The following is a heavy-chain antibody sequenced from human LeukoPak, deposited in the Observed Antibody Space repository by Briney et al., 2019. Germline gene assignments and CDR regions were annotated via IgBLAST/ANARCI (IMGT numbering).Heavy chain of an antibody. Sequence: GGSLRLSCAASGFTFSSYEMNWVRQAPGKGLEWVSYISSSGSTIYYADSVKGRFNISRDNAKNSLYLQMNSLRAEDTAVYYCARDTADDAFDIWGQGTMVTVSS. J-gene: IGHJ3*02. CDR2: ISSSGSTI. CDR1: GFTFSSYE. V-gene: IGHV3-48*03. CDR3: ARDTADDAFDI.